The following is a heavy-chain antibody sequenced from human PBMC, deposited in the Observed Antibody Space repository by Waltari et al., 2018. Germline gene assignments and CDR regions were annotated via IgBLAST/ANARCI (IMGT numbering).Heavy chain of an antibody. CDR3: ARDGDGDYPDDY. V-gene: IGHV4-34*01. Sequence: QVQLQQWGAGLLKPSETLSLTCAVYGGSFSGYYWSWIRQPPGKGLEWIGEINHSGSTNYNPSLKSRVTMTTDTSTSTAYMELRSLRSDDTAVYYCARDGDGDYPDDYWGKGTTVTVSS. D-gene: IGHD4-17*01. CDR1: GGSFSGYY. CDR2: INHSGST. J-gene: IGHJ6*04.